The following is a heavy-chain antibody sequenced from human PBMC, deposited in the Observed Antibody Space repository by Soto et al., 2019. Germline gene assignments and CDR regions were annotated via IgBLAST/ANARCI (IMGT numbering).Heavy chain of an antibody. V-gene: IGHV3-9*01. D-gene: IGHD2-2*01. J-gene: IGHJ6*03. CDR3: AKDMINGDVVVPAATYYYYMDV. CDR1: GFTFDDYA. CDR2: IRWNSGSI. Sequence: EVQLVESGGGLVQPGRSLRLSCAASGFTFDDYAMHWVRHAPGKGLEWVSGIRWNSGSIGYADSVKGRFTISRDNAKNALYLQMNSLRGEDTALYYCAKDMINGDVVVPAATYYYYMDVWGKGTTVIDSS.